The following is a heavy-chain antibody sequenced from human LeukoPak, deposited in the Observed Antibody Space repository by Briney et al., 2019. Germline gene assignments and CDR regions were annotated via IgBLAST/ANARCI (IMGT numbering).Heavy chain of an antibody. V-gene: IGHV3-23*01. J-gene: IGHJ4*02. Sequence: GGSLRLSCAASGFTFSSYAMSWVRQAPGKGLEWVSAISGSGGSTYYADSVKGRFTISRDNSKNTLYLQMNSLRAEDTVVYYCAKSPTRITMVRGVDYWGQGTLVTVSS. CDR2: ISGSGGST. CDR3: AKSPTRITMVRGVDY. CDR1: GFTFSSYA. D-gene: IGHD3-10*01.